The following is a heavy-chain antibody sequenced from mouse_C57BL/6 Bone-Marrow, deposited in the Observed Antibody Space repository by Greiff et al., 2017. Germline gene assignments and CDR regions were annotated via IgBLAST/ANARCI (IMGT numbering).Heavy chain of an antibody. D-gene: IGHD2-2*01. Sequence: QVQLQQPGAELVMPGASVKLSCKASGYTFTSYWMHWVKQRPGQGLEWIGEIDPSDSYTNYNQKFKGKSTLTVDKSSSTAYMQLSSLTSEDSAVYYCARDGDDGAGFAYWGQGTLVTVSA. CDR2: IDPSDSYT. CDR3: ARDGDDGAGFAY. CDR1: GYTFTSYW. V-gene: IGHV1-69*01. J-gene: IGHJ3*01.